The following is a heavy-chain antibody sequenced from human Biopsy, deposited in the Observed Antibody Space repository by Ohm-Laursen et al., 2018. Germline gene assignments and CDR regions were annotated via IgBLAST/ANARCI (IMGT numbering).Heavy chain of an antibody. CDR3: ARDGKRWDYSTYFSWHFDL. J-gene: IGHJ2*01. CDR1: GFTFTSYA. D-gene: IGHD4-11*01. Sequence: RSLRLSCTASGFTFTSYAMHWVRQAPGKGLEWVAVISYDGSGEYYADSLQGRFIISRDNPKNTVDLQMHSLRAEDTAVYFCARDGKRWDYSTYFSWHFDLWGRGTLVTVSS. CDR2: ISYDGSGE. V-gene: IGHV3-30*03.